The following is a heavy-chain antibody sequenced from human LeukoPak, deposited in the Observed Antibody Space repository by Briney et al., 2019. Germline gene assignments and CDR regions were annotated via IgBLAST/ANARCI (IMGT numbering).Heavy chain of an antibody. Sequence: SETLSLTCTVSGGSVSSGSYYWSWIRQPPEKGLEWIGYIFDSGSTNYNPSLKSRVTISVDTSKNQISLKLSSVTAADTAVYYCARGRGYFGYWGQGTLVTLSS. CDR2: IFDSGST. J-gene: IGHJ4*02. CDR3: ARGRGYFGY. CDR1: GGSVSSGSYY. V-gene: IGHV4-61*01.